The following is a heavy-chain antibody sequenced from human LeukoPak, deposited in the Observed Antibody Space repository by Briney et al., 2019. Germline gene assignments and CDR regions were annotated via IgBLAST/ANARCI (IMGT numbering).Heavy chain of an antibody. Sequence: SETLSLTCTVSGGSISSGGYYWSRIRQHPGKGLEWIGYIYYSGSTYYNPSLKSRVTISVDTSKNQFSLKLSSVTAADTAVYCCARDRGYSYGYGAFDYWGQGTLVTVSS. CDR2: IYYSGST. D-gene: IGHD5-18*01. J-gene: IGHJ4*02. CDR3: ARDRGYSYGYGAFDY. V-gene: IGHV4-31*03. CDR1: GGSISSGGYY.